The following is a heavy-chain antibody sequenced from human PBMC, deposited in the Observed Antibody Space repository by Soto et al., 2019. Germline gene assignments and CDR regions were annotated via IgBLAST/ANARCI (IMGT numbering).Heavy chain of an antibody. V-gene: IGHV3-30*18. CDR1: GFTFNNYG. D-gene: IGHD3-22*01. Sequence: LRLSCAASGFTFNNYGIYWVRQTPGQGLEWVAVISSDGSKKYYADSVKGRFTISRDNSKNTLYLQMSSLRAEDTAVYYCAKGDYYDSSGPFDSWGQGTVVTVSS. CDR2: ISSDGSKK. J-gene: IGHJ4*02. CDR3: AKGDYYDSSGPFDS.